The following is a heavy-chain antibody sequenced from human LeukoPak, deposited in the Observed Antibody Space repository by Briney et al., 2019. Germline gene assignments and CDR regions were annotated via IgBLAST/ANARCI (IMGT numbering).Heavy chain of an antibody. CDR1: GYTLTELS. J-gene: IGHJ4*02. CDR3: ATGTYYYDSSGYKY. CDR2: FYPEDGET. Sequence: ASVKVSCKVSGYTLTELSMHWVRQAPGKGLEWMGGFYPEDGETIYAQKFQGRVTMTEDTATDTAYMELSSLRSEDTAVYYCATGTYYYDSSGYKYWGQGTLVTVSS. D-gene: IGHD3-22*01. V-gene: IGHV1-24*01.